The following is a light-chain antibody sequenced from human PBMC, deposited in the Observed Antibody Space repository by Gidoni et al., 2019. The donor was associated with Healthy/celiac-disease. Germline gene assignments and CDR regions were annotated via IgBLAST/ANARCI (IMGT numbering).Light chain of an antibody. Sequence: IQLTQSPSFLSASVGDRVTIPCRASQGSSSYLAWYQQKPGKAPKLLNYAASTLQSGVPSRFSGSGSGTEFTLTISSLQPEDFATYYCQQLNSYPTFGQXTRLEIK. V-gene: IGKV1-9*01. CDR3: QQLNSYPT. CDR2: AAS. CDR1: QGSSSY. J-gene: IGKJ5*01.